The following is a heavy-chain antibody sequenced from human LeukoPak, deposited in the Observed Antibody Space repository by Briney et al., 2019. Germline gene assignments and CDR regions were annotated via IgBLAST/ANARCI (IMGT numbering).Heavy chain of an antibody. CDR2: IYYSGST. CDR3: ARGPAHYYDSSGYRRTPHSDY. D-gene: IGHD3-22*01. Sequence: SQTLSLTCTVSGGSISSGSYYWSWIRQPPGKGLEWIGYIYYSGSTNYNPSLKSRVTISVDTSKNQFSLKLSSVTAADTAVYYCARGPAHYYDSSGYRRTPHSDYWGQGTLVTVSS. V-gene: IGHV4-61*01. J-gene: IGHJ4*02. CDR1: GGSISSGSYY.